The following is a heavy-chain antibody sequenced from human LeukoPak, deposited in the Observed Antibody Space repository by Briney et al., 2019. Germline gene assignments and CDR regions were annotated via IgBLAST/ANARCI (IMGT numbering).Heavy chain of an antibody. J-gene: IGHJ4*02. CDR2: ISAYNGNT. CDR1: GYTFTIYG. D-gene: IGHD2-15*01. CDR3: ARVCSGGSCYPGGFDY. Sequence: ASVKVSCKASGYTFTIYGISWVRQAPGQGLEWMGWISAYNGNTNYAQKLQGRVTMTTDTSTSTAYVELRSLRSDDTAVYYCARVCSGGSCYPGGFDYWGQGTLVTVSS. V-gene: IGHV1-18*01.